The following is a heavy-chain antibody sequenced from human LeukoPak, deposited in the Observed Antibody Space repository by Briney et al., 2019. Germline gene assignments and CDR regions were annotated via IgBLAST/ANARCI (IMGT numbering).Heavy chain of an antibody. V-gene: IGHV4-61*09. CDR1: GGSISSGSYY. Sequence: SETLSLTCTVSGGSISSGSYYWSWIRQPAVKGLEWIGHSYTSGSTNYSPSLKSRVTISLDTSKNQFSLKLRYVTAADTAVYYCGSLYYDILTGYYPVWGKGTTVTISS. D-gene: IGHD3-9*01. J-gene: IGHJ6*04. CDR3: GSLYYDILTGYYPV. CDR2: SYTSGST.